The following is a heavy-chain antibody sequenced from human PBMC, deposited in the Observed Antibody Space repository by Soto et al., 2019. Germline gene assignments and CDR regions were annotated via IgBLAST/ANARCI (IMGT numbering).Heavy chain of an antibody. D-gene: IGHD4-17*01. Sequence: QVQLVESGGGVVQPGRSLRLSCAASGFTFSSYAMHWVRQAPGKGLEWVAVISYDGSNKYYADSVKGRFTISRDNSKNTLYLQMNRLRAEDTAVYYCARGGATVNAYGYYWGQGTLVTVSS. CDR1: GFTFSSYA. CDR2: ISYDGSNK. V-gene: IGHV3-30-3*01. J-gene: IGHJ4*02. CDR3: ARGGATVNAYGYY.